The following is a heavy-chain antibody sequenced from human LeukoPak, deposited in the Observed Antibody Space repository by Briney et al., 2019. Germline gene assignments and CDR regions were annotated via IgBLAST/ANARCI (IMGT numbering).Heavy chain of an antibody. D-gene: IGHD3-10*01. CDR1: GFRFIDYW. CDR3: AKLFESGTYNNFFHY. Sequence: GGSLRLSCVASGFRFIDYWMTWVRQAPGRGLEWVANINQNGSEIYYLDSVEGRFTISRDNAKNSLYLQMNSLRPEDTAIYYCAKLFESGTYNNFFHYWGQGTLVTVSS. V-gene: IGHV3-7*03. CDR2: INQNGSEI. J-gene: IGHJ4*02.